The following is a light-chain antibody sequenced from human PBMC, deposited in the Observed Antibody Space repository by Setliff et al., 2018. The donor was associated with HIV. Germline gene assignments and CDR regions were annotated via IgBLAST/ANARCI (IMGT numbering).Light chain of an antibody. CDR3: CAYAGSYV. Sequence: QSVLAQPASVSGSPGQSITIPCTGTSSDVGRFKLVSWYQQYPGKAPKVLIYEVSKRPSGISGRFSGPVSGNTASLTISGLQAEDEADYYCCAYAGSYVFGSGTKVTVL. CDR2: EVS. CDR1: SSDVGRFKL. V-gene: IGLV2-23*02. J-gene: IGLJ1*01.